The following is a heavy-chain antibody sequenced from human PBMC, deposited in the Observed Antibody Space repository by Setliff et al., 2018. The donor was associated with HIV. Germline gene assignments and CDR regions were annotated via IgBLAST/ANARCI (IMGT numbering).Heavy chain of an antibody. D-gene: IGHD3-22*01. J-gene: IGHJ4*02. CDR1: DYSISTTYF. V-gene: IGHV4-38-2*02. Sequence: SETLSLTCSVSDYSISTTYFWGWIRQPPGEGLEWIVSFYHSGDTYYNPSLKSRVTISVDTSKNQFSLKLSSVTAADTAVYYCTTGLVDDTTYYYDSSGYYDTHFDYWGQGTLVTVSS. CDR3: TTGLVDDTTYYYDSSGYYDTHFDY. CDR2: FYHSGDT.